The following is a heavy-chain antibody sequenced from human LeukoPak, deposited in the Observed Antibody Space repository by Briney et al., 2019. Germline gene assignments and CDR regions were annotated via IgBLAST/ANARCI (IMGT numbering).Heavy chain of an antibody. D-gene: IGHD5-24*01. CDR3: ARSKDGFNADY. V-gene: IGHV4-59*01. Sequence: SETLSLTCTVSGGSIGSYHWNWIRQPPGKGLEWIGYIYYSESTNYNPSLKSRATISVDTSKNQFSLKVSSVTAADTAVYYCARSKDGFNADYWGQGILVTVSS. J-gene: IGHJ4*02. CDR2: IYYSEST. CDR1: GGSIGSYH.